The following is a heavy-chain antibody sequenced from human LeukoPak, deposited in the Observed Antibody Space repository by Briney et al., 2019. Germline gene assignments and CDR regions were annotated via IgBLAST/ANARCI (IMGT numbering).Heavy chain of an antibody. D-gene: IGHD2-2*01. CDR3: AREGRVVPAATNDY. CDR1: GFTFSGYS. J-gene: IGHJ4*02. CDR2: ISSSSSYI. V-gene: IGHV3-21*01. Sequence: GGSLRLSCAASGFTFSGYSMNWVRQAPGKGLEWVSSISSSSSYIYYADSVKGRFTISRDNAKNSLYLQMNSLRAEDTAVYYCAREGRVVPAATNDYWGQGTLVTVSS.